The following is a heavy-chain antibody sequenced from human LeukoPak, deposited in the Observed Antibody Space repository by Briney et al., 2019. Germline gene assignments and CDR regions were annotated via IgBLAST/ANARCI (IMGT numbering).Heavy chain of an antibody. D-gene: IGHD6-6*01. V-gene: IGHV4-4*07. CDR1: GGSISSYY. CDR2: IYTSGST. J-gene: IGHJ6*03. Sequence: RPSETLSLTCTVSGGSISSYYWSWIRQPAGKGLEWIGRIYTSGSTNYNPSLKSRVTISVDKSKNQFSLKLSSVTAADTAVYYCARDGRPGIAARPPPGYYYYYMDVWGKGTTATVSS. CDR3: ARDGRPGIAARPPPGYYYYYMDV.